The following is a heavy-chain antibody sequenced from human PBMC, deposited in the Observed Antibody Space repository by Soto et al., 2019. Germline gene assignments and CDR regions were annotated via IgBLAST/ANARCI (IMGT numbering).Heavy chain of an antibody. J-gene: IGHJ5*02. CDR1: GFTFSSYA. V-gene: IGHV3-30-3*01. CDR3: EGGIRFAP. D-gene: IGHD3-16*01. CDR2: ISYDGSNK. Sequence: QVQLVESRGGVVQPGRSLRLSCAASGFTFSSYAMHWVRQAPGKGLEWVAVISYDGSNKNYADSVKGRLTISRDNSKNTLYRQMNSLRDEDRAVYYSEGGIRFAPCGQGTLVTVSA.